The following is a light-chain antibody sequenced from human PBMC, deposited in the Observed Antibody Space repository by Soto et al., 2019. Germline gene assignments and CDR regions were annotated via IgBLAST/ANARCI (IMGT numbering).Light chain of an antibody. CDR2: AAS. J-gene: IGKJ1*01. V-gene: IGKV1-8*01. Sequence: AIRMTQSPSSFSASTGDRVTITCRASQGISSYLAWYQQKPGKAHKLLIYAASTLQSGVPSRFSGSGSGTDFTLTISCLQSEDFATYYCQQYYSYPPWTFGQGTKVEIK. CDR1: QGISSY. CDR3: QQYYSYPPWT.